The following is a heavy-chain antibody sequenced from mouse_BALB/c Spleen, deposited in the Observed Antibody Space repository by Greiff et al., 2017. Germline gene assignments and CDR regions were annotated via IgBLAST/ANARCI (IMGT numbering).Heavy chain of an antibody. CDR1: GYSITSDYA. J-gene: IGHJ3*01. CDR3: ASPYDYDGPWFAY. Sequence: EVKLVESGPGLVKPSQSLSLTCTVTGYSITSDYAWNWIRQFPGNKLEWMGYISYSGSTSYNPSLKSRISITRDTSKNQFFLQLNSVTTEDTATYYCASPYDYDGPWFAYWGQGTLVTVSA. V-gene: IGHV3-2*02. CDR2: ISYSGST. D-gene: IGHD2-4*01.